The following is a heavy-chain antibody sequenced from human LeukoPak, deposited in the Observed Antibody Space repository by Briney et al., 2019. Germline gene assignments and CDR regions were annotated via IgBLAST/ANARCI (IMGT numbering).Heavy chain of an antibody. J-gene: IGHJ6*03. CDR3: ARNREYMDV. CDR2: IYSGGST. D-gene: IGHD1-14*01. CDR1: GGSISSYY. V-gene: IGHV3-66*01. Sequence: ETLSLTCTVSGGSISSYYWSWVRQAPGKGLEWVSVIYSGGSTYYADSVKGRFTISRDNSKNTLYLQMNSLRAEDTAVYYCARNREYMDVWGKGTTVTISS.